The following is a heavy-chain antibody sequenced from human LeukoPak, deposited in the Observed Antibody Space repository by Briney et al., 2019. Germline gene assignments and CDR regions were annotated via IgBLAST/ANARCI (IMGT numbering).Heavy chain of an antibody. CDR2: ILYDGSNK. J-gene: IGHJ4*02. V-gene: IGHV3-30*02. Sequence: GGSLRLSCAASGFTFSNYGMHWVRQAPGKGLEWVAFILYDGSNKYYADSVKGRFTISRDNSKNTLYLQMNSLRAEDTSVYYCAKNVRGVDHYWGQGTLVTVSP. D-gene: IGHD3-10*02. CDR1: GFTFSNYG. CDR3: AKNVRGVDHY.